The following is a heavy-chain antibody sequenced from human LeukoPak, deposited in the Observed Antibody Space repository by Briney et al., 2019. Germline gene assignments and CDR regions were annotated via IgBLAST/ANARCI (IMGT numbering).Heavy chain of an antibody. Sequence: SETLSLTCAVYGGSFSGYYWSWIRQPPGKGLEWIGEINHSGGTNYNPSLKSRVTISVDTSKNQFSLKLSSVTAADTAVYYCARGRPLLRYFDWLSLFDYWGQGTLVTVSS. CDR3: ARGRPLLRYFDWLSLFDY. D-gene: IGHD3-9*01. CDR2: INHSGGT. CDR1: GGSFSGYY. V-gene: IGHV4-34*01. J-gene: IGHJ4*02.